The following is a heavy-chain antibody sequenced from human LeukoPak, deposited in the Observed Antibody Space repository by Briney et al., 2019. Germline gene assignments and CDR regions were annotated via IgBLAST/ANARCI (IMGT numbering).Heavy chain of an antibody. CDR2: IYYSGST. J-gene: IGHJ5*02. CDR3: AGSSGWFYNWFDP. CDR1: GGSISSSSYY. V-gene: IGHV4-30-4*08. D-gene: IGHD6-19*01. Sequence: SETLSLTCTVSGGSISSSSYYWGWIRQPPGKGLEWIGYIYYSGSTYYNPSLKSRVTISVDTSKNQFSLKLSSVTAADTAVYYCAGSSGWFYNWFDPWGQGTLVTVSS.